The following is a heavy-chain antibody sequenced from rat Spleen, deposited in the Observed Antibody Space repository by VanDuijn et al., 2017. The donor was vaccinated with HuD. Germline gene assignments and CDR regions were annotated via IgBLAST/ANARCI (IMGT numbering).Heavy chain of an antibody. CDR1: GFTFSNYG. CDR2: ISYDGSST. CDR3: ERLLYDGYYRGVMDA. J-gene: IGHJ4*01. V-gene: IGHV5-29*01. D-gene: IGHD1-12*03. Sequence: EVQLVESGGGLVQPGRSLKLSCAASGFTFSNYGMAWVRQAPTKGLEWVATISYDGSSTYYRDSVKGRFTISRDNAKSTLYLQMDSLRSEDTATYYCERLLYDGYYRGVMDAWGQGASVTVSS.